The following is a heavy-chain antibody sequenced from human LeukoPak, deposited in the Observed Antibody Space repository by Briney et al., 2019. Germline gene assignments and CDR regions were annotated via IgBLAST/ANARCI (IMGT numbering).Heavy chain of an antibody. CDR1: GFTFSSYA. J-gene: IGHJ4*02. CDR3: ARDSSMLRGPLVIYYFDF. Sequence: GGSLRLSCAASGFTFSSYAMSWVRQAPGKGLEWVSAISGSGGSTYYADSVKGRFTISRDNSKNTLYLQMNSLRAEDTAVYYCARDSSMLRGPLVIYYFDFWGQRTLVTVSS. V-gene: IGHV3-23*01. CDR2: ISGSGGST. D-gene: IGHD3-10*01.